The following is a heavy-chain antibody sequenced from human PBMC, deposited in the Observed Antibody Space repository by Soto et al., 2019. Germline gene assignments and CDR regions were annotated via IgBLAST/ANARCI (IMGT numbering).Heavy chain of an antibody. Sequence: SETLSLTCAVYGGSFSGYYWSWICQPPGKGLEWIGEINHSGSTNYNPSLKSRVTISVDTSKNQFSLKLSSVTAADTAVYYCARRGRGYSYGDRTGYYYGMDVWGQGTTVTVSS. J-gene: IGHJ6*02. CDR1: GGSFSGYY. V-gene: IGHV4-34*01. CDR2: INHSGST. CDR3: ARRGRGYSYGDRTGYYYGMDV. D-gene: IGHD5-18*01.